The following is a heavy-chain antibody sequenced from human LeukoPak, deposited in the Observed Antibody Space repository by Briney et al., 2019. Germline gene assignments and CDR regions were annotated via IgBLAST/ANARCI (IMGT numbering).Heavy chain of an antibody. J-gene: IGHJ4*02. D-gene: IGHD1-26*01. CDR3: ARRAWSQWVFDF. CDR2: IYDNGYT. CDR1: GGSISNYY. V-gene: IGHV4-59*12. Sequence: PSETLSLTCAVSGGSISNYYWSWIRQAPGKGLELIGAIYDNGYTNYNPPLKSRVIISVDTSKNQFSLTVSSVTAADTAVYHCARRAWSQWVFDFWGQGTQVTVSS.